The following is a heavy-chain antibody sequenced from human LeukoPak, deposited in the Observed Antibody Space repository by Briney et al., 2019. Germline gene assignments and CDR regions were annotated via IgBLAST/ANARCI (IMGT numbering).Heavy chain of an antibody. CDR2: INHSGST. CDR1: GGSFSGYY. Sequence: SETLSLTCAVYGGSFSGYYWSWIRQPPGKGLEWIGEINHSGSTNYNPSLKSRVTISVDTSKNQFSLKLSSVTAADTAVYYCARARNNWFDPWGQGTLVTVSS. J-gene: IGHJ5*02. CDR3: ARARNNWFDP. V-gene: IGHV4-34*01.